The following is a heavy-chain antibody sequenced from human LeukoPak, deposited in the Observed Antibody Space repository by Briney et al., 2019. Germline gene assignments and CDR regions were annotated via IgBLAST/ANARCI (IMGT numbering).Heavy chain of an antibody. Sequence: ASVKVSCKASGYTFTSYDINWVRQATGQGLEWMGWMNPNSGNTGYAQKFQGRVTMTRNTSISTAYMELSRLRSDDTAVYYCARPRTSDCSSGHTLDYWGQGTLVTVSS. D-gene: IGHD3-3*01. CDR3: ARPRTSDCSSGHTLDY. CDR2: MNPNSGNT. CDR1: GYTFTSYD. V-gene: IGHV1-8*01. J-gene: IGHJ4*02.